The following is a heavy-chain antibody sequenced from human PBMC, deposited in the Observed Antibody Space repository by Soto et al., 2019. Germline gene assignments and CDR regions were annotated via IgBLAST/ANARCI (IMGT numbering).Heavy chain of an antibody. CDR3: ARESEDLTSNFDY. CDR2: VSSTTNYI. Sequence: PGGSLRLSCAASGFTFTRYSMNWVRQAPGKGLEWVSSVSSTTNYIYYGDSMKGRFTISRDNAKNSLYLEMNSLRAEDTAVYYCARESEDLTSNFDYWGQGTLVTVSS. CDR1: GFTFTRYS. V-gene: IGHV3-21*06. J-gene: IGHJ4*02.